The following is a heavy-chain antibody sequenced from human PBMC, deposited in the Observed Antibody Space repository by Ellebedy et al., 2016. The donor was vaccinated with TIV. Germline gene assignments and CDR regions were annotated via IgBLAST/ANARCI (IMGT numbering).Heavy chain of an antibody. CDR3: ASLYMVGEQLVLKFHYMDV. D-gene: IGHD6-6*01. Sequence: GESLKISXAASGFSFSSFAMTWVRQAPGKGLEWVSTISGPGSVTYYADSVNGRFTISRDNSKNTLYLQMNSLRAEDTAVYYCASLYMVGEQLVLKFHYMDVWGKGTTVTVFS. CDR2: ISGPGSVT. CDR1: GFSFSSFA. V-gene: IGHV3-23*01. J-gene: IGHJ6*03.